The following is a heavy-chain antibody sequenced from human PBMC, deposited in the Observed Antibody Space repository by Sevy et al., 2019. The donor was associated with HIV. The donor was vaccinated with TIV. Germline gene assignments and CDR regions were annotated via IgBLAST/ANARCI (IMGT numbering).Heavy chain of an antibody. CDR3: AKDVGPTYYDYIWGSYRQPGFHY. J-gene: IGHJ4*02. V-gene: IGHV3-23*01. CDR2: ISGSGGST. CDR1: GFTFSSYA. D-gene: IGHD3-16*02. Sequence: GGSLRLSCAASGFTFSSYAMSWVRQAPGKGLEWVSAISGSGGSTYYADSVKGRFTISRDNSKNTLYLQMNSLRAEDTAVYYCAKDVGPTYYDYIWGSYRQPGFHYLGQGTLVTVSS.